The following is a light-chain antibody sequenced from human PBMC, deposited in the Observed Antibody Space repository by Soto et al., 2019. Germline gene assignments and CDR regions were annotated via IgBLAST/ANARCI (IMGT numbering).Light chain of an antibody. CDR3: QQYNTFRT. Sequence: DIQMTQSPSTLSASVGDRVTIACRASQSISSWLAWYQQKPGKAPKLLIYDVSSLESGVPSRFSGSGSGTKFTLTISSLQPDDFATYYCQQYNTFRTFGQGTKVDIK. J-gene: IGKJ1*01. CDR1: QSISSW. CDR2: DVS. V-gene: IGKV1-5*01.